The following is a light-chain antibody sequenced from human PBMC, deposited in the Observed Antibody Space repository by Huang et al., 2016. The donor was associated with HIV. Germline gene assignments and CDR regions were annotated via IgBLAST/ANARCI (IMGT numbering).Light chain of an antibody. Sequence: EIVLTQSPDTLPLSPGERGAISCRASHNVTTDYLAWYHNKAGQAPRLLIYGSSCRATAPPARFSGSGSGTDFSLTINTVEPEDFALYYCQQYSSSPWTFGPGTKLEIK. CDR3: QQYSSSPWT. CDR1: HNVTTDY. V-gene: IGKV3-20*01. CDR2: GSS. J-gene: IGKJ1*01.